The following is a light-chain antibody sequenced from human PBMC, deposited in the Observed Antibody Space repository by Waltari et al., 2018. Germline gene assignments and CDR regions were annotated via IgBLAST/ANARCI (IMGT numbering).Light chain of an antibody. CDR1: NIGSES. CDR3: QVWDPSTDHVL. J-gene: IGLJ2*01. V-gene: IGLV3-21*02. Sequence: SYVLTQPPSVSVAPGQTASIACGGDNIGSESVQWYQQKPGQAPGMVLFDGSDRPLGIPDRISGSKSGNTATLTISGIEAGDEAAYYWQVWDPSTDHVLFGGGTKLTVL. CDR2: DGS.